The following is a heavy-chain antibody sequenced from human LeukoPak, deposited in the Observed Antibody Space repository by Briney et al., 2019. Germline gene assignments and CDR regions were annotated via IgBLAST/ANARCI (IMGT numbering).Heavy chain of an antibody. CDR1: GFTFTDYY. CDR3: KRKTAYDILTGYFQD. V-gene: IGHV3-11*01. CDR2: ITNSGTTI. D-gene: IGHD3-9*01. J-gene: IGHJ1*01. Sequence: GGSLRLSCAASGFTFTDYYMSWIRQAPGKGLEWVSYITNSGTTIYYADSVKGRFTISRDNAKNSLYLQMNSLRAEDTAVYYFKRKTAYDILTGYFQDWGQGTLVTVSS.